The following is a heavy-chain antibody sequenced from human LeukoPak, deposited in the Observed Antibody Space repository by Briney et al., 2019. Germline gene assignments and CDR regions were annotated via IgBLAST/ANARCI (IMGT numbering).Heavy chain of an antibody. CDR3: ASSYYYYYMDV. J-gene: IGHJ6*03. CDR2: IYTSGST. Sequence: SETQSLTCTVSGGSISSYYWSWIRQPPGKGLEWIGYIYTSGSTNYNPSLKSRVTISVDTSKNQFSLKLSSVTAADTAVYYCASSYYYYYMDVWGQGTMVTVSS. CDR1: GGSISSYY. V-gene: IGHV4-4*09.